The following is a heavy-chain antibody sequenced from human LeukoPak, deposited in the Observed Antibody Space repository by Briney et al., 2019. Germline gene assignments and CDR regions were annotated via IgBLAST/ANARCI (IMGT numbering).Heavy chain of an antibody. CDR3: ARDEAGYSGVKIDY. J-gene: IGHJ4*02. CDR2: ISAYNGNT. Sequence: ASVKVSCKASGYTFTSYGISWVRQAPGQGLEWMGWISAYNGNTNYAQKLQGRVTMTTDTSTSTAYMELRGLRSEDTAVYYCARDEAGYSGVKIDYWGQGTLVTVSS. V-gene: IGHV1-18*01. D-gene: IGHD5-18*01. CDR1: GYTFTSYG.